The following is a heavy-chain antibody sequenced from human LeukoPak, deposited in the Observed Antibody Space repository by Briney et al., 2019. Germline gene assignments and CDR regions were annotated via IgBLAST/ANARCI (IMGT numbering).Heavy chain of an antibody. V-gene: IGHV1-69*13. D-gene: IGHD3-3*01. CDR3: ARGQYYDFWSGYPGTRFDY. Sequence: ASVKASCKASGGTFSSYAISWVRQAPGQGLEWMGGIIPIFGTANYAQKFQGRVTITADESTSTAYMELSSLRSEDTAVYYCARGQYYDFWSGYPGTRFDYWGQGTLVTVSS. CDR1: GGTFSSYA. J-gene: IGHJ4*02. CDR2: IIPIFGTA.